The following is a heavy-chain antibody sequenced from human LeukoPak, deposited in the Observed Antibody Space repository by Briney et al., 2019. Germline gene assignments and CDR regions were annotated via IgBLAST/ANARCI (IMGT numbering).Heavy chain of an antibody. D-gene: IGHD2-15*01. V-gene: IGHV4-38-2*02. J-gene: IGHJ4*02. CDR3: ASRWY. CDR2: INHSGST. CDR1: GYSISSGYY. Sequence: SETLSLTCTVSGYSISSGYYWSWIRQPPGKGLEWIGEINHSGSTNYNPSLKSRVTISVDTSKNQFSLELSSVTAADTAVYYCASRWYWGQGTLVTVSS.